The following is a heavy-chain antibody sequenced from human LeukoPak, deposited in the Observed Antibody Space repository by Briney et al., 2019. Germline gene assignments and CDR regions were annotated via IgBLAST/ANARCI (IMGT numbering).Heavy chain of an antibody. V-gene: IGHV1-46*01. CDR3: ARDPFPLYDSSGYLGY. Sequence: ASVKVSCKASGYTFTSYYMHWVRQAPGQGLEWMGIINPSGGSTSYAQKFQGRVTMTRDTSTSTVYMELSSLRSEDTAVYYCARDPFPLYDSSGYLGYWGQGTLVTISS. D-gene: IGHD3-22*01. CDR2: INPSGGST. CDR1: GYTFTSYY. J-gene: IGHJ4*02.